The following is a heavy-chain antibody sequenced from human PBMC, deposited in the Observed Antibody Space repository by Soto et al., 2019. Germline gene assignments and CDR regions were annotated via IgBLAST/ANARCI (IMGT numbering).Heavy chain of an antibody. Sequence: PSVTLPLTCTVSRGSLTNYYWSWIRQPAGKGPAWIGRMYTKERTYYNLSFKSRVTMSVHTSKNRFSLKLNAVTAADTAVYYCARDDYKDGGNNWFDPWGQGTLVTVSS. CDR2: MYTKERT. J-gene: IGHJ5*02. CDR3: ARDDYKDGGNNWFDP. V-gene: IGHV4-4*07. D-gene: IGHD3-16*01. CDR1: RGSLTNYY.